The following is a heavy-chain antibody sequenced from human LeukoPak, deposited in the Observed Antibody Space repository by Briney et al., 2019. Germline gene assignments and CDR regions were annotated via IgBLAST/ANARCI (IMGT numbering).Heavy chain of an antibody. J-gene: IGHJ5*02. CDR3: ARAPRGYWFDP. CDR2: IYYTGST. CDR1: GGSISSGDSY. V-gene: IGHV4-30-4*01. Sequence: PSETPSLTCTVSGGSISSGDSYWSWIRQPPGKGLEWIGYIYYTGSTYYNPSLKSRVIISVDTSKNQFSLKLSSVTAADTAVYYCARAPRGYWFDPWGQGTLVTVSS. D-gene: IGHD6-25*01.